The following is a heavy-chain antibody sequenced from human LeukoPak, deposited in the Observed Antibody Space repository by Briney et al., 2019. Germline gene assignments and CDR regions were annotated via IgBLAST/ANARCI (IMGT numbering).Heavy chain of an antibody. V-gene: IGHV4-39*01. Sequence: SETLSLTCTVSSGSISSSHYYWGWIRQPPGKGLEWIGTMYSSGSTYNNPSLKSRVTMSMDTSKNQFSLKLTSVTAAETGVYYCARLSSEYYDFSSHIDYWGQGTLVTVSS. D-gene: IGHD3-3*01. CDR3: ARLSSEYYDFSSHIDY. J-gene: IGHJ4*02. CDR1: SGSISSSHYY. CDR2: MYSSGST.